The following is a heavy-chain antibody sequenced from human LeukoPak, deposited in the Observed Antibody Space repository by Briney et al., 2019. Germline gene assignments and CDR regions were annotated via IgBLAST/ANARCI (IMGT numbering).Heavy chain of an antibody. CDR3: ARESDHTFMLFKGFDY. CDR1: GYSISSGYY. V-gene: IGHV4-38-2*02. Sequence: SETLSLTCTVSGYSISSGYYWGWIRQPPGKGLEWIGNIHQSGSTYYNPSVKSRVSISMDTSKNQFSLKLNSVTAADTAVYYCARESDHTFMLFKGFDYWGQGTLVTVSS. J-gene: IGHJ4*02. D-gene: IGHD3-16*01. CDR2: IHQSGST.